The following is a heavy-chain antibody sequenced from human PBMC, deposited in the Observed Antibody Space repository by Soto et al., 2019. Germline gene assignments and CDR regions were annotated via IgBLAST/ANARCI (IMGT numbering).Heavy chain of an antibody. CDR3: ASLRYSSSWIWFDP. J-gene: IGHJ5*02. Sequence: QLQLQESGPGLVKPSETLSLTCTVSGGSISSSSYYWGWIRQPPGKGLEWIGSIYYSGSTYYNPSLKSRVTISVDTSKNQFSLKLSSVTAADTAVYYCASLRYSSSWIWFDPWGQGTLVTVSS. CDR2: IYYSGST. V-gene: IGHV4-39*01. CDR1: GGSISSSSYY. D-gene: IGHD6-13*01.